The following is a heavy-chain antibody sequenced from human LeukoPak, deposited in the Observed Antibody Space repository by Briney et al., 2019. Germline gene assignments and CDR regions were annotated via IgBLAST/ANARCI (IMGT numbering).Heavy chain of an antibody. CDR1: GYTFTNYG. J-gene: IGHJ5*02. D-gene: IGHD3-10*01. V-gene: IGHV1-18*01. CDR2: ISPYNGNT. Sequence: ASVKVSSKPPGYTFTNYGISGVRQTPGQGLGRMGWISPYNGNTNSPQKFQGRVTMTTDTSTNTANMELRRLRADDTAVYYCARDFSSCHRGEVSYHWGQGTLVTVS. CDR3: ARDFSSCHRGEVSYH.